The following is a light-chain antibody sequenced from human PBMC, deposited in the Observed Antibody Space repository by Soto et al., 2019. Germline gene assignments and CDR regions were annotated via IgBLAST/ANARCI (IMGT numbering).Light chain of an antibody. CDR1: RSVSSSY. Sequence: EIVMAQSPGTLSLSPGERASLAGSGSRSVSSSYLAWYQQKPGQAPRLLIYGASNRATGIPARFSGSGSGTDFTLTISSLEPEDFVVYYCQQRGKWPRTLGQGTKVEIK. CDR3: QQRGKWPRT. J-gene: IGKJ5*01. CDR2: GAS. V-gene: IGKV3D-20*02.